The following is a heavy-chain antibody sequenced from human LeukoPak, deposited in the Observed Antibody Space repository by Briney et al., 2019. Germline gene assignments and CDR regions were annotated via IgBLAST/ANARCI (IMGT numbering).Heavy chain of an antibody. CDR3: ARREGLYYYDSRGYYF. CDR2: INPNSGGT. J-gene: IGHJ4*02. Sequence: GASVKVSCKASGYTFTGYYMHWVRQAPGQGLEWMGWINPNSGGTNYAQKFQGRVTMTRDTSISTAYMELSRLRSDDTAVYYCARREGLYYYDSRGYYFWGQGTLVTVSS. CDR1: GYTFTGYY. V-gene: IGHV1-2*02. D-gene: IGHD3-22*01.